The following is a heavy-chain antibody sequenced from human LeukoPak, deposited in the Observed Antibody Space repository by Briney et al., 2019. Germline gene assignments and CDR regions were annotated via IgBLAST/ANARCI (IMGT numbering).Heavy chain of an antibody. V-gene: IGHV3-23*01. CDR2: ISNSGGGT. CDR3: AKDRTGRYPYYFDY. Sequence: GGPLRLSCAASGFTFSSYAMNWVRQAPGKGLEWISAISNSGGGTYYADSVKGRFTISRDNSENTLFLHMNSLRAEDTAVYYCAKDRTGRYPYYFDYWGQGTLVTVSS. CDR1: GFTFSSYA. D-gene: IGHD3-10*01. J-gene: IGHJ4*02.